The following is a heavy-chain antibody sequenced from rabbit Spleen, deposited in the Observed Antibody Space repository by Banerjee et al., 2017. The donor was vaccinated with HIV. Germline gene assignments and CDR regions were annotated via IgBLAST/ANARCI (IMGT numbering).Heavy chain of an antibody. D-gene: IGHD8-1*01. CDR3: ARDSGSSFSSYGMDL. J-gene: IGHJ6*01. CDR1: GVSFSNNHY. V-gene: IGHV1S40*01. CDR2: IEGGSSAFS. Sequence: QSLEESGGGLVKPGASLTLTCTASGVSFSNNHYMCWVRQAPGKGLEWIACIEGGSSAFSYFASCAKGRFTISKTSSTTVTLQMTSLTAADTATYFCARDSGSSFSSYGMDLWGPGTLVTVS.